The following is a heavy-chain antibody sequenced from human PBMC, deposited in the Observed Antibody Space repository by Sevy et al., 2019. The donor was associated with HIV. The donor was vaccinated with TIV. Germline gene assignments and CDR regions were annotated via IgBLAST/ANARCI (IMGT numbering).Heavy chain of an antibody. Sequence: GGSLKLSCAASGFTFSDYSMHWVRHAPGKGLEWVATISYDGSNKHYADSVKGRFTLSRDNSKNSVFLQMNSLRAEDTAVYYCALERLSSNVAEYFQNWGQGTLVTVSS. CDR1: GFTFSDYS. V-gene: IGHV3-30-3*01. CDR2: ISYDGSNK. D-gene: IGHD1-1*01. CDR3: ALERLSSNVAEYFQN. J-gene: IGHJ1*01.